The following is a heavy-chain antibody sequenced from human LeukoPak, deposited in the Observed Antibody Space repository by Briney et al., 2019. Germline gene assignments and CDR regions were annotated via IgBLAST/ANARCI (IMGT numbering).Heavy chain of an antibody. CDR2: INHSGST. CDR3: ARGAYYDFWSGYYTVNWFDP. V-gene: IGHV4-34*01. J-gene: IGHJ5*02. Sequence: PSETLSLTRAVYGGSFSGYYWSWIRQPPGKGLEWIGEINHSGSTNYNPSLKSRVTISVDTSKNQFSLKLSSVTAADTAVYYCARGAYYDFWSGYYTVNWFDPWGQGTLVTVSS. CDR1: GGSFSGYY. D-gene: IGHD3-3*01.